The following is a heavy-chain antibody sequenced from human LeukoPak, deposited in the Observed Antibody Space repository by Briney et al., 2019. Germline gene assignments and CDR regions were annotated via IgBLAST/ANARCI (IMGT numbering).Heavy chain of an antibody. V-gene: IGHV1-2*02. D-gene: IGHD6-19*01. CDR1: GYTFTGYY. Sequence: ASVKVSCKASGYTFTGYYMHWVRQAPGQGLEWTGWINPNSGGTNYAQKFQGRVTMTRDTSISTAYMELSRLRSDDTAVYYCARGHDSSGWYDAFDIWGQGTMVTVSS. CDR2: INPNSGGT. CDR3: ARGHDSSGWYDAFDI. J-gene: IGHJ3*02.